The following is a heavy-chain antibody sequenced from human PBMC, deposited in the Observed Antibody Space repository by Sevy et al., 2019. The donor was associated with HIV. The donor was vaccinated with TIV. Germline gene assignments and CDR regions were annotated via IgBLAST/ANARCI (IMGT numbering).Heavy chain of an antibody. D-gene: IGHD1-1*01. V-gene: IGHV3-7*01. CDR2: IKPDGSVK. CDR3: ARDTNYFYVDV. J-gene: IGHJ6*03. Sequence: GGSLRLSCVVSGFSFSNYWMTWVRQAPGKGLEWVANIKPDGSVKSYVDSVKGRFTISRDNAKNSLSLQRNSLSAEDTAVYYCARDTNYFYVDVWGKGTTVTVSS. CDR1: GFSFSNYW.